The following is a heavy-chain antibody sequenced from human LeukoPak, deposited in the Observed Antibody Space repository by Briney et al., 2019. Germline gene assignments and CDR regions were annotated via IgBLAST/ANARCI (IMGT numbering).Heavy chain of an antibody. J-gene: IGHJ4*02. Sequence: ASVKVSCKPSGYTFTGYYLHWVRQAPGQALEWMGWISPNTGATLYAQSFQGRVTTSRDTSISTAYLDLRSLRFDDTAVYYCARDRVGSGWPRPFYFEFWGQGTLVTVSS. CDR2: ISPNTGAT. V-gene: IGHV1-2*02. D-gene: IGHD6-19*01. CDR3: ARDRVGSGWPRPFYFEF. CDR1: GYTFTGYY.